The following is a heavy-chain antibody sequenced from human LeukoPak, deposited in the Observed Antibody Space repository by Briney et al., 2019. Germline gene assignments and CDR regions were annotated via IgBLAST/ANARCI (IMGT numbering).Heavy chain of an antibody. CDR2: IYPGDSDT. CDR3: ARYGVSYYFDY. D-gene: IGHD3-3*01. J-gene: IGHJ4*02. V-gene: IGHV5-51*01. CDR1: GYKFTTYW. Sequence: GGSLKISYEGSGYKFTTYWIGWVRQMPGKGLEWMGIIYPGDSDTRYSPSFQGQVTISADKSISTAYLQWSSLKASDTAMYYCARYGVSYYFDYWGQGTLVTVSS.